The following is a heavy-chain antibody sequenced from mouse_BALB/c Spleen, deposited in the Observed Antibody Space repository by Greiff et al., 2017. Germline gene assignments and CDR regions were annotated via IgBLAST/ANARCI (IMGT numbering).Heavy chain of an antibody. J-gene: IGHJ4*01. CDR1: GYSITSDYA. CDR3: ARLDYYRYDVEAMDY. CDR2: ISYSGST. V-gene: IGHV3-2*02. D-gene: IGHD2-14*01. Sequence: VQLKESGPGLVKPSQSLSLTCTVTGYSITSDYAWNWIRQFPGNKLEWMGYISYSGSTSYNPSLKSRISITRDTSKNQFFLQLNSVTTEDTATYYCARLDYYRYDVEAMDYWGQGTSVTVSS.